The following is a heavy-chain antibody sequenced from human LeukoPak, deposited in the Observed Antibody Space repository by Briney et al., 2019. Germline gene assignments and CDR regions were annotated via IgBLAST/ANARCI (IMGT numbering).Heavy chain of an antibody. CDR2: IIPILGIA. D-gene: IGHD6-13*01. V-gene: IGHV1-69*04. CDR3: ARAGVDSNNWV. J-gene: IGHJ4*02. CDR1: GGTFSSYA. Sequence: SVKVSCKASGGTFSSYAISWVRQAPGQGLEWMGRIIPILGIANYAQKFQGRVTITADKSKSTAYMELSSLRSEDTAVYYCARAGVDSNNWVGGQGTLVTVSS.